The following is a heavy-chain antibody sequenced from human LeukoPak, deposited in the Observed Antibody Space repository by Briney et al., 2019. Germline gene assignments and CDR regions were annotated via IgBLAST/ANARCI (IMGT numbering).Heavy chain of an antibody. J-gene: IGHJ3*02. Sequence: ASVKVSCKASGYTFTSYGISWVRQAPGQGLEWMGWISAYNGNTNYAQKLQGRVTMTTDTSTSTAYMELSRLRSDDTAVYYCARDTAVAGEDAFDIWGQGTMVTVSS. CDR2: ISAYNGNT. CDR1: GYTFTSYG. V-gene: IGHV1-18*01. D-gene: IGHD6-19*01. CDR3: ARDTAVAGEDAFDI.